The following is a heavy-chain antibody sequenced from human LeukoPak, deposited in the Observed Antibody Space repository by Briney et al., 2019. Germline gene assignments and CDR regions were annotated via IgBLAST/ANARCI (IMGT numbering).Heavy chain of an antibody. D-gene: IGHD2-2*01. CDR2: INHSGST. V-gene: IGHV4-34*01. Sequence: PSETLSLTCTVSGASFGGYYWSWIRQPPGEGLEWIGEINHSGSTTYNPSLKSRVTISLDTSKSQFSLNLNSVTAADTAVYYCGRRVVPSAIGYWGQGALVTVSS. CDR3: GRRVVPSAIGY. J-gene: IGHJ4*02. CDR1: GASFGGYY.